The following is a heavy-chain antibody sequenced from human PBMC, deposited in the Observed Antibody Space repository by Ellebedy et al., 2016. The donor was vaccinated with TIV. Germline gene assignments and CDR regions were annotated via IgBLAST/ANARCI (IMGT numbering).Heavy chain of an antibody. CDR1: GFSFRSYL. J-gene: IGHJ5*02. CDR3: ARRGSYGDYAVQINNWFDP. CDR2: ISQGGSQQ. Sequence: GESLKISCAASGFSFRSYLMSWVRPAPGKGLEWVANISQGGSQQFYVDSVKGRFTISRDNDKNLLYLQMDSLRVEDTAVYYCARRGSYGDYAVQINNWFDPWGQGTLVTVSS. V-gene: IGHV3-7*01. D-gene: IGHD4-17*01.